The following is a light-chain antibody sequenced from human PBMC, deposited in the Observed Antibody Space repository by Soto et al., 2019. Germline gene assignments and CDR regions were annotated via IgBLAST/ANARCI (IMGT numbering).Light chain of an antibody. CDR3: SSYASSSSYV. J-gene: IGLJ1*01. Sequence: QSVLTQTASVSGSPGKSITIYCTGTSSDVGGYNHVSWYQIHPGKAPKLIIYEVTSRPSGVSYRFSGSKSGNSASLTISGLQAEDEADYYCSSYASSSSYVFGGGTKVTVL. V-gene: IGLV2-14*01. CDR1: SSDVGGYNH. CDR2: EVT.